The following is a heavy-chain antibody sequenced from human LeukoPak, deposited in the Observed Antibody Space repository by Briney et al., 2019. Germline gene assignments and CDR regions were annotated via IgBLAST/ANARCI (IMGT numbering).Heavy chain of an antibody. D-gene: IGHD3-9*01. CDR3: AKETYYDIFPYYMDV. CDR2: ISGSGADL. J-gene: IGHJ6*03. Sequence: GGSLRLSCTAPGFSFSSYAMSWVRQAPGKGLEWVSVISGSGADLSHADSVKGRFTISRVNSKNTLYLQMNRLRAEDTATYFCAKETYYDIFPYYMDVWGKGTTVTVSS. CDR1: GFSFSSYA. V-gene: IGHV3-23*01.